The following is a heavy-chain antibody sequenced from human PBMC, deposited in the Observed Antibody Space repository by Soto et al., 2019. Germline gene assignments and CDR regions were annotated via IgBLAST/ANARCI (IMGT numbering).Heavy chain of an antibody. Sequence: SETLSLTCTVSGGSISSGGYYWSWIRQHPGKGLEWIGYIYYSGSTYYNPSLKSRVTISVDTSKNQCSLKLSSVTAADTAVYYCARDPRKDPTYYYFWSGHVSQGMDVWGQGTTVTVSS. V-gene: IGHV4-31*03. J-gene: IGHJ6*02. CDR1: GGSISSGGYY. CDR2: IYYSGST. CDR3: ARDPRKDPTYYYFWSGHVSQGMDV. D-gene: IGHD3-3*01.